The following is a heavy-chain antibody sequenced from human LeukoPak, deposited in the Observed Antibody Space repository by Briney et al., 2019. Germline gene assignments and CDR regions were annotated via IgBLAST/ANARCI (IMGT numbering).Heavy chain of an antibody. V-gene: IGHV4-39*01. Sequence: TETLSLTCTVSGVSVSSSSYYWDWIRQPPGKGLEWIGTIYYSGSTYYNPSLKSRVTISVDTSKNHFSLKVSSVTAADTAVYYCARQNAAGDLDYWGQGTLVTVSS. CDR3: ARQNAAGDLDY. CDR2: IYYSGST. D-gene: IGHD6-13*01. J-gene: IGHJ4*02. CDR1: GVSVSSSSYY.